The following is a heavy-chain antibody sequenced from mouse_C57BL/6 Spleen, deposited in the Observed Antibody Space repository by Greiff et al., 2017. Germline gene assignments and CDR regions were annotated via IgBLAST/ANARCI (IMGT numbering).Heavy chain of an antibody. CDR2: IWSGGST. V-gene: IGHV2-2*01. J-gene: IGHJ3*01. Sequence: VQLKESGPGLVQPSQSLSITCTVSGFSLTSYGVHWVRQSPGKGLEWLGVIWSGGSTDYNAAFISRLSISKDNSKSQVFFKMNSLQADDTAIYYCASFYDYDEGFAYSGQGTLVTVSA. CDR1: GFSLTSYG. CDR3: ASFYDYDEGFAY. D-gene: IGHD2-4*01.